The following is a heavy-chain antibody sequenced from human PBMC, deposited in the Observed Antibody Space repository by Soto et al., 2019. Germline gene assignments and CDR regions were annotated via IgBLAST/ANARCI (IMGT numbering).Heavy chain of an antibody. J-gene: IGHJ4*02. CDR2: ISSSSSYI. CDR1: GFTFSSYS. Sequence: GGSLRLSFAASGFTFSSYSMNWVRQAPGKGLEWVSSISSSSSYIYYADSVKGRFTISRDNAKNSLYLQMNSLRAEDTAVYYCARDRISSGLYFDYWGQGTLVTVSS. CDR3: ARDRISSGLYFDY. D-gene: IGHD3-22*01. V-gene: IGHV3-21*01.